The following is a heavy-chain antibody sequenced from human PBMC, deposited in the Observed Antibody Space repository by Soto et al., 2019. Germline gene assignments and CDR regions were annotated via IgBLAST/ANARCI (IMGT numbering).Heavy chain of an antibody. D-gene: IGHD6-19*01. J-gene: IGHJ6*02. Sequence: HPGGSLRLSCAASGLTFSRYWMTWVRQAPGKGLEWVASINQDGSEMNYVDSVKGRFTISRDNAKNSLYLQMNSLRAEDTAFYYCARPRPGIEVAGKLWYYYGMDVWGQGTTVTVSS. CDR1: GLTFSRYW. CDR3: ARPRPGIEVAGKLWYYYGMDV. V-gene: IGHV3-7*03. CDR2: INQDGSEM.